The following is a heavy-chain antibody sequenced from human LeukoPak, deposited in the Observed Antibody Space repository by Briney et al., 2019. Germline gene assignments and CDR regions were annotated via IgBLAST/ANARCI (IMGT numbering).Heavy chain of an antibody. CDR1: RFTFSSYD. V-gene: IGHV3-30*02. CDR2: IRYDGNND. J-gene: IGHJ4*02. Sequence: GGSLRLFCAASRFTFSSYDMHWVRQAPGKGLEWVTFIRYDGNNDYYADSVKGRFTISRDNSKNTLYLQMNSLRVEDTAVYYCAKSAMVHGRTSGVEYWGQGTLVTVSS. CDR3: AKSAMVHGRTSGVEY. D-gene: IGHD2-15*01.